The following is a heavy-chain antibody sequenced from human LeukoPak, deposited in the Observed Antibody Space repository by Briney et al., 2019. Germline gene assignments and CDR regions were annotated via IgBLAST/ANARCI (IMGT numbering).Heavy chain of an antibody. V-gene: IGHV4-4*07. CDR1: GGSISSYY. D-gene: IGHD3-10*01. Sequence: PSETLSLTCTVSGGSISSYYWSWIRQPAGKGLEWIGRIYTSGSTNYNPSLKSRVTMSVDTSKNQFSLKLSSVTAADTAVYYCARDRMVRGVITGYYYYYYMDVWGKGTTVTVSS. CDR2: IYTSGST. J-gene: IGHJ6*03. CDR3: ARDRMVRGVITGYYYYYYMDV.